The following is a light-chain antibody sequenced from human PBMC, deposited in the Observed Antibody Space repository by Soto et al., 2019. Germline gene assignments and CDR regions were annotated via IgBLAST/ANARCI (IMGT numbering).Light chain of an antibody. CDR1: QSVSSN. CDR3: QQYDNSPIT. V-gene: IGKV3-15*01. Sequence: EIVMPQSKETLSVSPGERSTLSCMASQSVSSNLAWYQQKPGQAPRLLIYGASTRATGIPARFSGSGSGTDFTLTISRLEPEDFAVYHCQQYDNSPITFGQGTRLEIK. CDR2: GAS. J-gene: IGKJ5*01.